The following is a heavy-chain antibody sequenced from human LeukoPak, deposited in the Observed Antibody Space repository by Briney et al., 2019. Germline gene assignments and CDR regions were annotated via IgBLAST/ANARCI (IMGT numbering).Heavy chain of an antibody. D-gene: IGHD2-21*02. CDR3: ARGLVEVVVTYPGRRGYNWFDP. Sequence: SETLSLTCTVSGGSVSSGSYFWTWIRQPPGKGLEWIGYVYYSGSTNYNPSLKSRVTISVDTSKNQFSLKVSSVTAADTAVYYCARGLVEVVVTYPGRRGYNWFDPWGQGTLVTVSS. CDR2: VYYSGST. J-gene: IGHJ5*02. CDR1: GGSVSSGSYF. V-gene: IGHV4-61*01.